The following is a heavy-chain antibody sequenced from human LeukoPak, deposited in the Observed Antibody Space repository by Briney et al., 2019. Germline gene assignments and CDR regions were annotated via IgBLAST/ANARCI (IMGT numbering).Heavy chain of an antibody. V-gene: IGHV1-24*01. CDR2: FDPEDGET. CDR3: ATAPYYYDSSGYYYG. Sequence: ASVKVSCKVSGYTLTELSMHWVRQAPGKGLEWMGGFDPEDGETIYAQKFQGRVTMTEDTSTDTAYMGLSSLRSEDTAVYYCATAPYYYDSSGYYYGWGQGTLVTVSS. D-gene: IGHD3-22*01. J-gene: IGHJ4*02. CDR1: GYTLTELS.